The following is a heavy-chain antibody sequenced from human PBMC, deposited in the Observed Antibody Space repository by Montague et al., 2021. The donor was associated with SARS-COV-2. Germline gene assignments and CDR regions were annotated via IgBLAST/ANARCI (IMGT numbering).Heavy chain of an antibody. D-gene: IGHD2-21*02. V-gene: IGHV4-31*03. J-gene: IGHJ2*01. CDR2: IYYSGST. CDR1: GGSISSGGYY. CDR3: ARVHIVVVTAMRYFDL. Sequence: TLSLTCTVSGGSISSGGYYWSWIRQHQGKGLEWIGYIYYSGSTYYNPSLKSRVTISVDTPKKQLSLKLSSVTAADTAVYYCARVHIVVVTAMRYFDLWGRGTLVTVSS.